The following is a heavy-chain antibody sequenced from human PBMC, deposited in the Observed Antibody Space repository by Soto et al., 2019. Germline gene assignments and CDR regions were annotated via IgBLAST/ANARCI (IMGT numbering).Heavy chain of an antibody. CDR2: IYPGDSDT. CDR1: GYTFTDYW. D-gene: IGHD2-15*01. Sequence: GESLKISCKCSGYTFTDYWIAWVRQMPGKGLEWMGMIYPGDSDTRYSPSFQGQGTISADKSMTTAYLQWNSLKASDTAMYYCARISRVTAKGSNYGMDVWGQGSTVTVSS. V-gene: IGHV5-51*01. CDR3: ARISRVTAKGSNYGMDV. J-gene: IGHJ6*02.